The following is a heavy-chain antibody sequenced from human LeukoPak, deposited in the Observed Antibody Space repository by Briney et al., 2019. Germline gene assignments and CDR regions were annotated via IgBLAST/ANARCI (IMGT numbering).Heavy chain of an antibody. CDR1: GGSFSGYY. D-gene: IGHD6-13*01. Sequence: SETLSLTCAVYGGSFSGYYWSWIRQPPGKGLEWIGEINHSGSTNYNPSLKSRVTISVDTSRNQFSLKLSSVTAADTAVYYCARGSDTAAGLYWGQGTLVTVSS. J-gene: IGHJ4*02. CDR3: ARGSDTAAGLY. CDR2: INHSGST. V-gene: IGHV4-34*01.